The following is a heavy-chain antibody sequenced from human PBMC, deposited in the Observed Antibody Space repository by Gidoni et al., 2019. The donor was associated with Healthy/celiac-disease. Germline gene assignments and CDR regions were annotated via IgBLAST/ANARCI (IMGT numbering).Heavy chain of an antibody. CDR1: GGTFSSYA. J-gene: IGHJ5*02. CDR2: IIPIFVTA. V-gene: IGHV1-69*01. D-gene: IGHD6-6*01. Sequence: QVQLVQSGAEVKKPGSSVKVACKASGGTFSSYAISWVRQAPGQGLEWMGGIIPIFVTANYAQSFHGTVTIPADESTSTAYMELRILGSEDTSVCYCARSGFRGPLVDGWFDPWGQGTLVTVSS. CDR3: ARSGFRGPLVDGWFDP.